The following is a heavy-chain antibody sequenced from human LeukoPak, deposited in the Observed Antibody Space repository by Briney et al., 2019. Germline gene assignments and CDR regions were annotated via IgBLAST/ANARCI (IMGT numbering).Heavy chain of an antibody. Sequence: PGGSLRLSCAASGFTFSNAWMSWVRQAPGKGLEWVGRVKSKTDGGTTDYAAPVKGRFTISRDDLEDTVYLQMNSLKTDDTAVYYCTTLGKVSWGQGTLVTVSS. CDR3: TTLGKVS. V-gene: IGHV3-15*01. CDR2: VKSKTDGGTT. CDR1: GFTFSNAW. J-gene: IGHJ4*02.